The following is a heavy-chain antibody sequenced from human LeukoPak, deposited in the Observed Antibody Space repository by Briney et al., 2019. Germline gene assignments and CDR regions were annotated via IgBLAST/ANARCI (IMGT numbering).Heavy chain of an antibody. CDR1: GFTFSNYG. J-gene: IGHJ4*02. D-gene: IGHD3-10*01. V-gene: IGHV3-30*18. CDR3: AKEARLLWFGDRLEN. CDR2: ISYDGSNK. Sequence: GRSLRLSCAASGFTFSNYGMHWVRQAPGKGLEWVAVISYDGSNKYYADSVKGRFTISRDNSKNTLYLQMNSLRAEDTAAYSCAKEARLLWFGDRLENWGQGTLVTVSS.